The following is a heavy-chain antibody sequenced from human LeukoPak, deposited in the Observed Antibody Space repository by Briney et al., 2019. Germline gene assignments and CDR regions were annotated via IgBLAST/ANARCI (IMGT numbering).Heavy chain of an antibody. Sequence: SETLSLTCTVSGGSFIGGSYYWTWLRQPAGKGLEWTGRIYSSGSTNYNPSLKSRVTISVDTSKNQFAMNLSSVTAADTAVYYCARYGPWCFGLWGRGILVTVSS. D-gene: IGHD3-10*01. CDR1: GGSFIGGSYY. J-gene: IGHJ2*01. CDR3: ARYGPWCFGL. CDR2: IYSSGST. V-gene: IGHV4-61*02.